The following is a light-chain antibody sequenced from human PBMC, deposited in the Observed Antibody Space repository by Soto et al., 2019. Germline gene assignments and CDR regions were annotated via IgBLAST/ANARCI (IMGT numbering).Light chain of an antibody. CDR2: EVN. CDR3: SSYAGSNTVV. CDR1: SSDIGAYNS. V-gene: IGLV2-8*01. J-gene: IGLJ2*01. Sequence: QSALTQPPSASGSPGQSVTISCTGTSSDIGAYNSVSWYQQLPGKAPKLMIYEVNKRPSGVPDRFSGSGSGNTASLTVSGLQAEDAADYYCSSYAGSNTVVFGGGTKVTVL.